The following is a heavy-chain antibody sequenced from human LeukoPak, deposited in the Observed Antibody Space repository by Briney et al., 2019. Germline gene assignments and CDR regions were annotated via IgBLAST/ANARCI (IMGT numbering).Heavy chain of an antibody. J-gene: IGHJ4*02. CDR3: AKRAAARTLDY. CDR1: GFIFSSYA. V-gene: IGHV3-23*01. Sequence: GGSLRLSCAASGFIFSSYAMNWVRQAPGKGLEWVSSISESGGSKYHADSVKGRFTISRDNSQNTLYLQMNSLRAEDTAVYYCAKRAAARTLDYWGQGTLVTVSS. CDR2: ISESGGSK. D-gene: IGHD6-6*01.